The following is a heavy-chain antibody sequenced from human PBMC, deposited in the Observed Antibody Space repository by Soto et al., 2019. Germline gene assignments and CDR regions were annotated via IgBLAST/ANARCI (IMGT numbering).Heavy chain of an antibody. V-gene: IGHV1-69*06. J-gene: IGHJ6*02. CDR3: ASDPTLYDFWSGYYTDYYYYGMDV. D-gene: IGHD3-3*01. Sequence: ASVKVSCKASGGTFSSYAISWVRQAPGQGLEWMGGIIPIFGTANYAQKFQGRVTITADKSTSTAYMELSSLRSEDTAVYYCASDPTLYDFWSGYYTDYYYYGMDVWGQGTTVTVSS. CDR2: IIPIFGTA. CDR1: GGTFSSYA.